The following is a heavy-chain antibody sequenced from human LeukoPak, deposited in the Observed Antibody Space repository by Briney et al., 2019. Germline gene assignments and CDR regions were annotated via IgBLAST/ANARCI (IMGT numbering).Heavy chain of an antibody. CDR2: IYYSGST. V-gene: IGHV4-59*01. D-gene: IGHD4-17*01. Sequence: SETLSLTCTVSGGSISSYYWSWIRQPPRKGLEWIGYIYYSGSTNYNPSLKSRVTISVDTSKNQFSLKLSSVTAADTAVYYCARDPEATVTSARSRRVYYGMDVWGQGTTVTVSS. CDR1: GGSISSYY. CDR3: ARDPEATVTSARSRRVYYGMDV. J-gene: IGHJ6*02.